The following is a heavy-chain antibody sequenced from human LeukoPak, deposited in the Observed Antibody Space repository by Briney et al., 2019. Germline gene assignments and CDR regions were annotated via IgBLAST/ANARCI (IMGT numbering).Heavy chain of an antibody. CDR3: ARHPYSEVVVIDC. J-gene: IGHJ4*02. Sequence: PSETLSLTCTVSGGSISSYYWSWIRQPPGKGLEWIGYIYYSGSTNYNPSLKSRVTISVDTSKNQFSLKLSSVTAADTAVYYCARHPYSEVVVIDCWGQGTLVTVSS. CDR1: GGSISSYY. D-gene: IGHD3-22*01. V-gene: IGHV4-59*08. CDR2: IYYSGST.